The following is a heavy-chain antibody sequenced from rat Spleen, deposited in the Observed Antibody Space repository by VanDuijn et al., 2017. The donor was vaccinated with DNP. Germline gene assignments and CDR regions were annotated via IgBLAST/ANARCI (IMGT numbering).Heavy chain of an antibody. J-gene: IGHJ2*01. D-gene: IGHD4-1*01. V-gene: IGHV5-7*01. CDR3: ARRGHGGYYFDF. CDR1: GFTFSDYN. Sequence: EVQLVESGGGLVQPGRSLKLSCAASGFTFSDYNMAWVRQAPKKGLEWVATISYDGSSIDYRDSVKGRFTVSRDNAKSTLYLQMNSLRSEDMATYYCARRGHGGYYFDFWGQGVMVTVSP. CDR2: ISYDGSSI.